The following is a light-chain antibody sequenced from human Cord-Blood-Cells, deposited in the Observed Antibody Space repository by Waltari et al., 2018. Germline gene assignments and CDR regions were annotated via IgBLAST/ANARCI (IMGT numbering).Light chain of an antibody. CDR1: QSVSSSY. CDR3: QQYGSSPPT. CDR2: GAS. V-gene: IGKV3-20*01. Sequence: IVLTQSPGTPSLSPGERATLSCRASQSVSSSYLAWYQQKPGQAPRLLIYGASSRATGIPDRFSGSGSGTDFTLTISRLEPEDFAVYYCQQYGSSPPTFGQGTKLEIK. J-gene: IGKJ2*01.